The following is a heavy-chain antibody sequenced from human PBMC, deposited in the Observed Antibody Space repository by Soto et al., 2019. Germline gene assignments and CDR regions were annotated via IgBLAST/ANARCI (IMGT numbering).Heavy chain of an antibody. J-gene: IGHJ4*02. CDR2: IYYSGST. CDR3: ARVEVGEQRLAPFHY. D-gene: IGHD6-25*01. V-gene: IGHV4-31*03. Sequence: QVQLQESGPGLVKPSQTLSLTCTVSGGSISSGGYYWSWIRQHPGKGLEWIGYIYYSGSTYYNPSLKSRVTISVDTSKNHYALNLSAVTAADTAVYYCARVEVGEQRLAPFHYWGQGTLVTVSS. CDR1: GGSISSGGYY.